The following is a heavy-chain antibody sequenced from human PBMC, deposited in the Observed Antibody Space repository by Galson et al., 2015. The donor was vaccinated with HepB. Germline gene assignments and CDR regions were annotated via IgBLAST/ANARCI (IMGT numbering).Heavy chain of an antibody. Sequence: SVKVSCKASGGTFSSYAISWVRQAPGQGLEWMGRIIPILGIANYAQKFQGRVTITADKSTSTAYMELSSLRSEDTAVYYCTNRLTSHSDAFDIWGQGTMVTVSS. V-gene: IGHV1-69*04. D-gene: IGHD2-21*01. J-gene: IGHJ3*02. CDR1: GGTFSSYA. CDR2: IIPILGIA. CDR3: TNRLTSHSDAFDI.